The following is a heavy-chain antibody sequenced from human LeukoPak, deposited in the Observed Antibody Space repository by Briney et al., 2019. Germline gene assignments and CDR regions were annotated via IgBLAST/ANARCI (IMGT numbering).Heavy chain of an antibody. Sequence: GGSLRLSCAASGFTFSSYGMHWVRQAPGKGLEWVAVISYDGSNKYYADSVKGRFTISRDNSKNTLYLQMNSLRAEDTAVYYCAKEAASGHFYDSSAYYFDYWGQGTLVTVSS. CDR1: GFTFSSYG. D-gene: IGHD3-22*01. V-gene: IGHV3-30*18. J-gene: IGHJ4*02. CDR2: ISYDGSNK. CDR3: AKEAASGHFYDSSAYYFDY.